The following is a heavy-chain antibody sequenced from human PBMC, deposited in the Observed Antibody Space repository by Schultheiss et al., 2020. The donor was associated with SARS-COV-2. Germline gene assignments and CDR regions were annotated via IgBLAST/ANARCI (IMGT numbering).Heavy chain of an antibody. CDR3: ARRARGYSYGSYYWYFDL. CDR2: ISYDGSNK. J-gene: IGHJ2*01. D-gene: IGHD5-18*01. Sequence: GGSLRLSCAASGFTFSSYAMHWVRQAPGKGLEWVAVISYDGSNKYYADSVKGRFTISRDNAKNTLYLQMNSLRAEDTAVYYCARRARGYSYGSYYWYFDLWGRGTLVTVSS. CDR1: GFTFSSYA. V-gene: IGHV3-30*07.